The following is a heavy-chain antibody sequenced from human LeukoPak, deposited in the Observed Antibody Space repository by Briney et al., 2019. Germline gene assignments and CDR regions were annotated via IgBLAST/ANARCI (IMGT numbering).Heavy chain of an antibody. J-gene: IGHJ4*02. Sequence: SETLSLTCTVSGGSISSAGYYWSWIRQHPGKGLEWIGYIYYSGSTYYNPSLKSRVTISVDTSKNQFSLKLSSVTAADTAVYYCARDNRRFVAGHWGQGTLVTVSS. CDR3: ARDNRRFVAGH. D-gene: IGHD3-3*01. CDR2: IYYSGST. CDR1: GGSISSAGYY. V-gene: IGHV4-31*03.